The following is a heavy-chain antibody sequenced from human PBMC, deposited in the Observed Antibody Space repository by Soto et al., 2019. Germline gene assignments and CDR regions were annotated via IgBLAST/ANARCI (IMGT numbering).Heavy chain of an antibody. J-gene: IGHJ6*02. CDR3: ARVIQLYVKYYYYGMDV. V-gene: IGHV3-48*02. CDR2: ISSSSSTI. Sequence: GGSLRRSCAVSGCTFSGYSMNWLRQAPGQGLEWVSYISSSSSTIYYADSVKGRFTISRDNAKNSLYLQMNSLRDEDTAVYYCARVIQLYVKYYYYGMDVWGQGTTVTVSS. D-gene: IGHD5-18*01. CDR1: GCTFSGYS.